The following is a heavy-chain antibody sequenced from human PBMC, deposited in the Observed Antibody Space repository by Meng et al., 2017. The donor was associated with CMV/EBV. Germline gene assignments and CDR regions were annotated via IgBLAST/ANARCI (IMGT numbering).Heavy chain of an antibody. CDR3: ARNAPIQIITIFGVVTPEYFQH. CDR1: GFTFSSYW. V-gene: IGHV3-7*01. J-gene: IGHJ1*01. CDR2: IKQDGSEK. D-gene: IGHD3-3*01. Sequence: GESLKISCAASGFTFSSYWMSWVRQAPGKGLEWVANIKQDGSEKYYVDSVKGRFTISRDNAKNSLYLQMNSLRAEDTAVYYCARNAPIQIITIFGVVTPEYFQHWGQGTLATVSS.